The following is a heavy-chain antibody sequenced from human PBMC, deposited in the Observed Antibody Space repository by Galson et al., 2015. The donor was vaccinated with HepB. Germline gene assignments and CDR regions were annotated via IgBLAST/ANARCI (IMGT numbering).Heavy chain of an antibody. CDR1: GFTVSSNY. J-gene: IGHJ3*02. CDR3: ARDLSGSYHGAFDI. V-gene: IGHV3-66*01. Sequence: SLRLSCAASGFTVSSNYMSWVRQAPGKGLEWVSVIYSGGSTYYADSVKGRFTISRDNSKNTLYLQMNSLRAEDTAVYYCARDLSGSYHGAFDIWGQGTMVTVSS. CDR2: IYSGGST. D-gene: IGHD1-26*01.